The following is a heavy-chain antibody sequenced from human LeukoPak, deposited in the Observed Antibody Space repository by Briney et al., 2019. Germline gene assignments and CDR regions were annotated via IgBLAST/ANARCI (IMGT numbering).Heavy chain of an antibody. Sequence: GESLKISCKGSGYSFTSYWIGWVRQMPGKGLEWMGIIYPGVSDTRYSPSFQGQVTISADKSISTAYLQWSSLKASDTAMYHCARHGSSGWQGLDYWGQGTLVTVSS. J-gene: IGHJ4*02. CDR2: IYPGVSDT. V-gene: IGHV5-51*01. CDR1: GYSFTSYW. CDR3: ARHGSSGWQGLDY. D-gene: IGHD6-19*01.